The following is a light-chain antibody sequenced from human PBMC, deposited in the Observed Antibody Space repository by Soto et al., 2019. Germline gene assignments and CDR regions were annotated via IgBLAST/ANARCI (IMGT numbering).Light chain of an antibody. Sequence: EIVMTQSPATLSVSPGERATLSCRASQSVSGNLAWYQQKPGQAPRLLIYGASTRATGIPARFSGSGSGTEFTLTISSLQSEDFAVYYCQQYNNWLRGTFGQGTKLEIK. J-gene: IGKJ2*01. CDR3: QQYNNWLRGT. CDR2: GAS. V-gene: IGKV3-15*01. CDR1: QSVSGN.